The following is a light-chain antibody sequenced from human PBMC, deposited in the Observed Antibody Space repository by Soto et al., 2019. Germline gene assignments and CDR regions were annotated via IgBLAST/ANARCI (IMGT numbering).Light chain of an antibody. CDR3: QQYGSSPFT. CDR1: QTVSSNN. CDR2: GAS. V-gene: IGKV3-20*01. J-gene: IGKJ3*01. Sequence: DIVLTQSPGTLSLSPGERATLSCRASQTVSSNNLAWYQQKRGQAPRLLIYGASSRAAAIPDRFSGSGSGTDFSLIISSLAPEDFAVYYCQQYGSSPFTFGPGTAVDFQ.